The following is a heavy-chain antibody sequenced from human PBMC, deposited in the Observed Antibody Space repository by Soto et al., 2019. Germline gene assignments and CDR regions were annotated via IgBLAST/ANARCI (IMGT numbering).Heavy chain of an antibody. CDR1: ARYFRGYY. D-gene: IGHD2-21*02. Sequence: SETLALTCPGCARYFRGYYWIWIRQPPGKGRESIEEVIHTGRHNYNASLKGRVTISVDTSKNQLSLNLSSVTAADTAVYYCARSPKSSDFPDYFDSWGQGTQVPVSS. CDR2: VIHTGRH. J-gene: IGHJ4*02. CDR3: ARSPKSSDFPDYFDS. V-gene: IGHV4-34*12.